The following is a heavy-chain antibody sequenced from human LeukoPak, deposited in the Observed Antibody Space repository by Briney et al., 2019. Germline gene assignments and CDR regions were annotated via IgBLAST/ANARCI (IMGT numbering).Heavy chain of an antibody. Sequence: PSETLSLTCTVSGGSINSYYWSWIRQPPGKGLEWIAYIYYSGSTSYNPSLKSRVTISVDTSKNQFSLKLNSVTAADTAMYYCARAPNPDFFDDWGQGTLVTVSS. J-gene: IGHJ4*02. CDR2: IYYSGST. CDR3: ARAPNPDFFDD. V-gene: IGHV4-59*01. D-gene: IGHD2-8*01. CDR1: GGSINSYY.